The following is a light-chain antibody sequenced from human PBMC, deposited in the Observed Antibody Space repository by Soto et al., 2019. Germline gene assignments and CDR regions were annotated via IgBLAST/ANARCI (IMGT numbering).Light chain of an antibody. CDR1: QSVSSY. Sequence: EIVLTQSPATLSLSPGERATLSCRASQSVSSYLAWYQQKPGQAPRLLIYDASNRATGIPARFTGSGSGTDFTLTIISLEPEDFAVYYCQHRRNWPLTFGPGTKVDFK. V-gene: IGKV3-11*01. CDR3: QHRRNWPLT. CDR2: DAS. J-gene: IGKJ3*01.